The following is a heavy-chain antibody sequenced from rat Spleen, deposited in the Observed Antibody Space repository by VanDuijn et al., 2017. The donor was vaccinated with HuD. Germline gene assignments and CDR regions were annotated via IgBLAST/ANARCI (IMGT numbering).Heavy chain of an antibody. CDR3: TTGILPGYNYY. CDR2: ISPSGGDT. Sequence: EVQMVESGGGLVKPGRSLKLSCAASGFTFNDFYMAWVRQAPTKGLEWVASISPSGGDTYYPDSVKGRFTITRDNAKSTLYLQMDSLRSEDTATYYCTTGILPGYNYYWGQGVMVTVSS. D-gene: IGHD1-4*01. J-gene: IGHJ2*01. CDR1: GFTFNDFY. V-gene: IGHV5-27*01.